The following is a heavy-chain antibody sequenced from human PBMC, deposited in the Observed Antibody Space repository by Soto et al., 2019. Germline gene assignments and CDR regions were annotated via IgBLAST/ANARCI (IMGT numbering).Heavy chain of an antibody. CDR3: AKDLRYQLLWIVDYYYYGMDV. CDR2: ISGSGGST. J-gene: IGHJ6*02. V-gene: IGHV3-23*01. D-gene: IGHD2-2*01. CDR1: GFTFSSYA. Sequence: PGGSLRLSCAASGFTFSSYAMSWVRQAPGKGLEWVSAISGSGGSTYYADSVKGRFTISRDNSKTTLYLQMNSLRAEDTAVYYCAKDLRYQLLWIVDYYYYGMDVWGQGTTVTVSS.